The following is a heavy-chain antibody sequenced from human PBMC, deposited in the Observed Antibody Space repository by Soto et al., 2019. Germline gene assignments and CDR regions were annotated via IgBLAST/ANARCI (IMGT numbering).Heavy chain of an antibody. J-gene: IGHJ4*02. CDR2: ISGSGDST. Sequence: EVQLLESGGGLVQPGGSLRLSCAASGFTFSSYAMRWVRQAPVKGLEWVSAISGSGDSTYYADSVKGRFTISRDNSKNTLYLQMNCLRAEDTAVYYCESRGSGSYYDYWGQGTLVTVSS. CDR1: GFTFSSYA. CDR3: ESRGSGSYYDY. V-gene: IGHV3-23*01. D-gene: IGHD1-26*01.